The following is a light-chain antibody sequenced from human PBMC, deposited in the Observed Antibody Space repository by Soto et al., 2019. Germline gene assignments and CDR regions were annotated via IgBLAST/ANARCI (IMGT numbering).Light chain of an antibody. CDR3: HQYAKSPMYT. V-gene: IGKV3-20*01. CDR1: QSVTSSS. J-gene: IGKJ2*01. Sequence: EIVLTQSPGTLSLSPGERATLSCRASQSVTSSSLAWYQQKPGQAPRLLIYGASNRATGIPGRVSGSGSGTDFTLTITRLETEDFAIYYCHQYAKSPMYTFSLGTKLEIK. CDR2: GAS.